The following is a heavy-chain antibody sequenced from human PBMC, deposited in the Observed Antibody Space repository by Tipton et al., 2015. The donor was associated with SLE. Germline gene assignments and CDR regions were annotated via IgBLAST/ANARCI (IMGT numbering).Heavy chain of an antibody. D-gene: IGHD3-10*01. J-gene: IGHJ4*02. CDR3: ARGSGTYYNDIDY. CDR1: GGSFSDYF. CDR2: VNHSGST. V-gene: IGHV4-34*01. Sequence: TLSLTCAVYGGSFSDYFWTWIRQSPGKGLEWIGDVNHSGSTDYHPSLKSRVTMSVDTSKNQFSLKLTSVTAADTALYYCARGSGTYYNDIDYWGQGTLVTVSS.